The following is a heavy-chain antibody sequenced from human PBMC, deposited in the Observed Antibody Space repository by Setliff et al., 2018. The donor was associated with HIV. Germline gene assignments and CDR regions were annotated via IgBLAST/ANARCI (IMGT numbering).Heavy chain of an antibody. CDR1: GSTFSIYN. CDR3: AREKFENGDYEFVSTFDS. Sequence: PGGSLRLSCEASGSTFSIYNMNCVRQAPGKGLEWVSYISTSGSTIYYADSVKGRFTISRDNGKKSLYLQMDSLRDEDTAVYYCAREKFENGDYEFVSTFDSWGQGTLVTVSS. J-gene: IGHJ4*02. V-gene: IGHV3-48*02. D-gene: IGHD4-17*01. CDR2: ISTSGSTI.